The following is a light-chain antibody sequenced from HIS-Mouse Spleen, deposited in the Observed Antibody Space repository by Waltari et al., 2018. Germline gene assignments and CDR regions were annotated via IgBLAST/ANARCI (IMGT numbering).Light chain of an antibody. J-gene: IGKJ1*01. CDR2: GAS. V-gene: IGKV3-20*01. CDR3: QQYGSSPWT. Sequence: EIVLTQSPGTLSLSPGERATLPCRASQRVRSSYLAWYQQTPAQAPRRLIYGASSRATGIRDRFSASRSGTDFTLTISRLEPEDCAVYYCQQYGSSPWTFGQGTKVEIK. CDR1: QRVRSSY.